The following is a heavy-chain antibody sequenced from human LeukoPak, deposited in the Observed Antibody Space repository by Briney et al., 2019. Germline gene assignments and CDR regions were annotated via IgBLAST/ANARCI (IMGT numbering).Heavy chain of an antibody. V-gene: IGHV4-59*01. Sequence: PSETLSLTCTVSGGSLSTYYWSWIRQPPGKGLEWIGYIYYSGSTNYNPSLKSRVTISVDTSKNQFSLKLTSLTAADTAMYYCARDMRRHGESGYGFDYWGQGIRVTVSS. CDR3: ARDMRRHGESGYGFDY. J-gene: IGHJ4*02. D-gene: IGHD5-12*01. CDR2: IYYSGST. CDR1: GGSLSTYY.